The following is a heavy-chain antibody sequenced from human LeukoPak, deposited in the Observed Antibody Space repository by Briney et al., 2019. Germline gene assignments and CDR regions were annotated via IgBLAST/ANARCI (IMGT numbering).Heavy chain of an antibody. CDR3: VRDRYDSSGYLDY. D-gene: IGHD3-22*01. CDR1: GFTFSSYA. V-gene: IGHV3-21*01. J-gene: IGHJ4*02. Sequence: GSLRLSCAASGFTFSSYAMSWVRQAPGGGLEWVSSINSGSLSIYYADSVKGRFTISRDNDKNSLSLQMTSLRAGDTAVYFCVRDRYDSSGYLDYWGQGTLVTVSS. CDR2: INSGSLSI.